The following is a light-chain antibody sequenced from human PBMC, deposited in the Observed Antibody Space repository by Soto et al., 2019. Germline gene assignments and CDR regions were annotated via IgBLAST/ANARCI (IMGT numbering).Light chain of an antibody. V-gene: IGLV2-14*03. CDR2: AVT. CDR3: SSYSSSTTHVV. CDR1: SSDVGDFNY. J-gene: IGLJ2*01. Sequence: QSALTQPASVSGSPGRSVTISCTGTSSDVGDFNYVSWYQHLPGRAPKLIIYAVTNRPSGISYRFSASKSGRTASLTISGLQAEDEADYYCSSYSSSTTHVVFGGGTKLTVL.